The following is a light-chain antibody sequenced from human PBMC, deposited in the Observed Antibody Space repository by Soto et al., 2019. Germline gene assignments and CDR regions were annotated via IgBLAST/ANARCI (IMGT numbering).Light chain of an antibody. V-gene: IGKV3-20*01. CDR1: QTISSSF. CDR3: HQFGSSPLDT. CDR2: RAS. Sequence: EIVLTQSPGTLSLSPGERATLSCRASQTISSSFLAWYQQKPGQAPRLLIYRASRRAAGIPDRFSGSGSWTDFTLPISRLEPEDFAVYYCHQFGSSPLDTFGPGTKVEIK. J-gene: IGKJ3*01.